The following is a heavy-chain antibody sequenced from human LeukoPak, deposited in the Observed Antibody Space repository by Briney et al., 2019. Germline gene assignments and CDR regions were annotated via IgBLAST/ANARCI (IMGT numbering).Heavy chain of an antibody. J-gene: IGHJ4*02. CDR1: GYTFTSYD. CDR3: ARRERSGSYYYFDY. CDR2: MNPNSGNT. Sequence: ASVKVSCKASGYTFTSYDINWVRQATGQGLEWMGWMNPNSGNTGYAQKFQGRVTITRNTSISTAYMELSSLRSEDTAVYYCARRERSGSYYYFDYWGQGTLVTVSS. D-gene: IGHD1-26*01. V-gene: IGHV1-8*03.